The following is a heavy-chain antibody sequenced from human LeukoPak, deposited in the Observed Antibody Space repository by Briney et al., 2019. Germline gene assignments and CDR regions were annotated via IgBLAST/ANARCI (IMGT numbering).Heavy chain of an antibody. CDR1: GFTFSNYA. CDR3: AKSGAYVIDY. V-gene: IGHV3-23*01. Sequence: GGSLRLSCAASGFTFSNYAMSWVRQAPGKGLEWVSFISSSGGTTYYADSVKGRFTISRDNSKNTLYLQMNSLKVEDTAIYYCAKSGAYVIDYWGQETLVTVSS. CDR2: ISSSGGTT. D-gene: IGHD3-10*02. J-gene: IGHJ4*02.